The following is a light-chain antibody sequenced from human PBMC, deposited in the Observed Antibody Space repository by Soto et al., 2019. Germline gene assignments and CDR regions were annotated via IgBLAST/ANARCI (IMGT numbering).Light chain of an antibody. CDR3: SSYTTSLTYV. J-gene: IGLJ1*01. Sequence: QSALTQPASVSGSPGQSTTISCTGASSDVDAYNYVSWYQQHPGKAPKLMIYDVSSRPSGVSDRFSGSKSGNTASLTISGLQAEDEADYYCSSYTTSLTYVFGTGTKVTVL. CDR2: DVS. CDR1: SSDVDAYNY. V-gene: IGLV2-14*03.